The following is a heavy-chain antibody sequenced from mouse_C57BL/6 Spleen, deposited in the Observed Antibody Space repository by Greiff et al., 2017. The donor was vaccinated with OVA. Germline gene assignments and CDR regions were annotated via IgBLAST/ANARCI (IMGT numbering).Heavy chain of an antibody. CDR2: ISDGGSYT. D-gene: IGHD1-1*01. Sequence: EVHLVESGGGLVKPGGSLKLSCAASGFTFSSYAMPWVRQTPEKRLEWVATISDGGSYTYSPDNVQGRFTISTDTAKNNLYLQMSDLKPDHTALYYCARDRDYGSSYDYFDYWGQGTTLTVSS. V-gene: IGHV5-4*01. J-gene: IGHJ2*01. CDR1: GFTFSSYA. CDR3: ARDRDYGSSYDYFDY.